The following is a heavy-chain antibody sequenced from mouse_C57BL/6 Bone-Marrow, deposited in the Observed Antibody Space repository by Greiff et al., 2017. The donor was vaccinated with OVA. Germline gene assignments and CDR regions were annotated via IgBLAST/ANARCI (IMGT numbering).Heavy chain of an antibody. CDR1: GYTFTSYW. D-gene: IGHD2-2*01. CDR2: IDPSDSYT. J-gene: IGHJ3*01. Sequence: QVQLQQPGAELVKPGASVKLSCKASGYTFTSYWMQWVKQRPGQGLEWIGEIDPSDSYTNYNQKFKGKATLTINTSSSTAYMHLSSLTSEDSAVCYCASVYGYDRAYWGQGTLVTVSA. CDR3: ASVYGYDRAY. V-gene: IGHV1-50*01.